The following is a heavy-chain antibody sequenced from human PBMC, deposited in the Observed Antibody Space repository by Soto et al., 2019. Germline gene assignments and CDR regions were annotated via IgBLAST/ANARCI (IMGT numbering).Heavy chain of an antibody. J-gene: IGHJ6*02. CDR3: ARDSATAMATVYGMDV. D-gene: IGHD5-18*01. V-gene: IGHV4-59*01. CDR2: IYYSGST. Sequence: SETLSLTCTVAGGSISSYYWSWIRQPPGKGLEWIGYIYYSGSTNYNPSLKSRVTISVDTSKNQFSLKLSSVTAADTAVYYCARDSATAMATVYGMDVWGQGTTVTVSS. CDR1: GGSISSYY.